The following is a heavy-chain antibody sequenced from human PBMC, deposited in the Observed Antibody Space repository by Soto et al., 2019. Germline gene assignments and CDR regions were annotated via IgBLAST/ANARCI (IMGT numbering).Heavy chain of an antibody. V-gene: IGHV1-46*01. D-gene: IGHD5-18*01. Sequence: QVQLVQSGAEVRKPGASVKVSCRTSGYTFTTYYIYWVRQAPGQGLEWMGTINPSGGGANYAQKFQDRVTMTRDTSPTPVYMELSSLRSEDTAVYYCAAPGGGSSYGYVHWGQGTLVTVSS. J-gene: IGHJ4*02. CDR2: INPSGGGA. CDR3: AAPGGGSSYGYVH. CDR1: GYTFTTYY.